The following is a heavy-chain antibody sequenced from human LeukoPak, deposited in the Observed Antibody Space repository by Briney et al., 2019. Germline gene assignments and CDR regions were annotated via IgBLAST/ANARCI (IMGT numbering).Heavy chain of an antibody. J-gene: IGHJ4*02. CDR1: GDIVSSNSAG. V-gene: IGHV6-1*01. CDR3: ARDRRNMAAGLFDH. Sequence: SQTLSLTCAISGDIVSSNSAGCNWIRQSPSRGLEWLGRTYYRSKWYNDYAVSVKSRITINPDTSKNQFSLQLNSVTPEDTAVYYCARDRRNMAAGLFDHWGQGALVTVSS. D-gene: IGHD6-13*01. CDR2: TYYRSKWYN.